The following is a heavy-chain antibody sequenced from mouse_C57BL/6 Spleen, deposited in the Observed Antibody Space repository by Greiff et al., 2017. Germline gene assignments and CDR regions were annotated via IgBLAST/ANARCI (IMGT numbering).Heavy chain of an antibody. CDR1: GYTFTDYY. D-gene: IGHD1-1*01. J-gene: IGHJ4*01. Sequence: VQLQESGAELVRPGASVNLSCKASGYTFTDYYINWVKQRPGQGLEWIARIYPGSGNTNYNEKFKGKATLTAEKSSSTAYMQLSSLTCEDSAVYFCARDITTVPYAMDYWGQGTSVTVSS. CDR2: IYPGSGNT. CDR3: ARDITTVPYAMDY. V-gene: IGHV1-76*01.